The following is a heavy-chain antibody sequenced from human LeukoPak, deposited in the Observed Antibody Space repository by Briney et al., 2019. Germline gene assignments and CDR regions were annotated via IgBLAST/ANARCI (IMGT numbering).Heavy chain of an antibody. CDR1: GGSISSYY. CDR2: IYYSGST. J-gene: IGHJ4*02. CDR3: ARGFAAMTTRFDY. Sequence: PSETLSLTCTVSGGSISSYYWSWIRQPPGKGLEWIGYIYYSGSTNYNPSLKSRVTISVDTSKNQFSLKLSSVTAADTAVYYCARGFAAMTTRFDYWGQGTLVTVSS. D-gene: IGHD5-18*01. V-gene: IGHV4-59*12.